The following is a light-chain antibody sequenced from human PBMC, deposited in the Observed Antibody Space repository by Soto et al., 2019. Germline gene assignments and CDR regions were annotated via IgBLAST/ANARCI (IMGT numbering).Light chain of an antibody. CDR3: HQYGSSPQT. CDR2: GAS. Sequence: VLTQSPGTLSLSPGERATLSCRASQSVNNNYLAWYQQKPGQAPRLLIYGASNRATGISDRFSGSGSGTDFTLTISRLEPEDFAVYYCHQYGSSPQTFGQGTKVDIK. V-gene: IGKV3-20*01. CDR1: QSVNNNY. J-gene: IGKJ1*01.